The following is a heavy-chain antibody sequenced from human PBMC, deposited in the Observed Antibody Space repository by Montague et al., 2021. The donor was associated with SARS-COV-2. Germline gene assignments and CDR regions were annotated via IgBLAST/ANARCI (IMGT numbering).Heavy chain of an antibody. Sequence: SETLSLTCSVSGGSVTNSGYYWGWIRQPPGKGLEWIGSIYYTGNTYYXXXLKRRVTISVDTSKNQFSLRLSSVTAADTAVYYCARLRRGGRVHALPNCFDPWGQGTLVTVSS. D-gene: IGHD3-16*01. J-gene: IGHJ5*02. CDR3: ARLRRGGRVHALPNCFDP. V-gene: IGHV4-39*01. CDR1: GGSVTNSGYY. CDR2: IYYTGNT.